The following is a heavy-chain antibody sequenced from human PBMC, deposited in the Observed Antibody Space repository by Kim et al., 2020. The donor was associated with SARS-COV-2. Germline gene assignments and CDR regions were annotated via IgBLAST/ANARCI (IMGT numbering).Heavy chain of an antibody. CDR2: GT. CDR3: ARGQLAPFDY. Sequence: GTNYAQKFQGRVTMTRDTSITTAYMELSSLRSDDTAMYDCARGQLAPFDYWGQGTLVTVSS. D-gene: IGHD6-6*01. V-gene: IGHV1-2*02. J-gene: IGHJ4*02.